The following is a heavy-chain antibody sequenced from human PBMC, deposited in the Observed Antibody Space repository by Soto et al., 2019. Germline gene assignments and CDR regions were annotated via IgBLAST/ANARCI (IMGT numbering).Heavy chain of an antibody. CDR3: ARVLAQLVPPYYGMDV. J-gene: IGHJ6*02. D-gene: IGHD6-6*01. Sequence: QVQLVESGGGVVQPGRSLRLSCAASGFTFSSYGMHWVRQAPGKGLEWVAVIWYDGSNKYYADSVKGRFTISRDNSKNTLYLQMNSPRAEDTAVYYCARVLAQLVPPYYGMDVWGQGTTVTVSS. CDR1: GFTFSSYG. V-gene: IGHV3-33*01. CDR2: IWYDGSNK.